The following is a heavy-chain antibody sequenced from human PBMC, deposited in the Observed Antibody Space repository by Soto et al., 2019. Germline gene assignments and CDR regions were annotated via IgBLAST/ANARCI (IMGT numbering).Heavy chain of an antibody. D-gene: IGHD2-15*01. V-gene: IGHV3-53*01. CDR1: GFTVSSKY. J-gene: IGHJ5*02. CDR2: IWSAGLT. CDR3: ARELPPDL. Sequence: PGGSLRLSCAASGFTVSSKYMNWVRQAPGKGLEWVSIIWSAGLTYYADSVRGRFTISRDISKNILFLQMNNLRAEDSATYYCARELPPDLWGQGTLVTVSS.